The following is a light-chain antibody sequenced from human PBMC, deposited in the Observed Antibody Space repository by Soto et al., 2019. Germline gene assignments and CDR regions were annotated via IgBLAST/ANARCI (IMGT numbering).Light chain of an antibody. Sequence: EVVMTQSPATVSVSPGEGVTLSCRASQTISNDLAWYQQKPGQAPRLLIYGASTRATGVPARFSGGGSGTEFTLTISSLQSEDFAFYYCQQYNNWPPGKFTFGPGTKVDIK. V-gene: IGKV3-15*01. J-gene: IGKJ3*01. CDR3: QQYNNWPPGKFT. CDR2: GAS. CDR1: QTISND.